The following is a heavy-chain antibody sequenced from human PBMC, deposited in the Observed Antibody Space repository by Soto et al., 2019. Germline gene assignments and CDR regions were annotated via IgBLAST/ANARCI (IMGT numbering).Heavy chain of an antibody. J-gene: IGHJ6*02. V-gene: IGHV1-18*01. Sequence: ASVNVACKASGYTFISYGISSVRLALGRGLEWMGWISAYNGNTNYAQKLQGRVTMTRDTSTITAYMELRSLRSDDTAVYYCARTIAARPSYYYYGKDVWAQGTTLTASS. D-gene: IGHD6-6*01. CDR1: GYTFISYG. CDR3: ARTIAARPSYYYYGKDV. CDR2: ISAYNGNT.